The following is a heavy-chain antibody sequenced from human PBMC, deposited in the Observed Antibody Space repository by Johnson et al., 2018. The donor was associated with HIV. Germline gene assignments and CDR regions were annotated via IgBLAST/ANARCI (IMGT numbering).Heavy chain of an antibody. V-gene: IGHV3-11*04. Sequence: QVKLVESGGGLVKPGGSLRLSCAASGFTFSDYYMNWMRQAPGKGLEWLSYISSSGTAKYYADSVKGRFTISRDNPKKSLFLQLNRWRAGDTGVYYCARQFYGSGTDAFDIWGQGTMVTVSS. D-gene: IGHD3-10*01. CDR2: ISSSGTAK. CDR1: GFTFSDYY. CDR3: ARQFYGSGTDAFDI. J-gene: IGHJ3*02.